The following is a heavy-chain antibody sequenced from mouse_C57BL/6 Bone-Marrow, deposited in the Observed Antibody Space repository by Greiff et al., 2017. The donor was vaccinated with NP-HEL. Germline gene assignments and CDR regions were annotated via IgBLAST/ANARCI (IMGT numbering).Heavy chain of an antibody. CDR2: ISYDGSN. Sequence: VQLKESGPGLVKPSQSLSLTCSVTGYSITSGYYWNWIRQFPGNKLEWMGYISYDGSNNYNPSLKNRISITRDTSKNQFFLKLNSVTTEDTATYYCAREGFIDYWGQGTTLTVSS. CDR1: GYSITSGYY. CDR3: AREGFIDY. J-gene: IGHJ2*01. V-gene: IGHV3-6*01.